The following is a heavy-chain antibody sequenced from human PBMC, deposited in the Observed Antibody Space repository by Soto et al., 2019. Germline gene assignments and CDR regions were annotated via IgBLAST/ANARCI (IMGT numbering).Heavy chain of an antibody. D-gene: IGHD2-2*01. J-gene: IGHJ6*01. CDR1: GYTFTSYD. CDR3: ARAGLVVGYYYGMYV. CDR2: MNPNSGNT. Sequence: QGQLLQSGAEVKKPGASLKVCCKASGYTFTSYDINWVRQATGQGLELMGWMNPNSGNTGYAQKFDGRVTMTRNTYISKAYKELSSLRSEVTAVDYCARAGLVVGYYYGMYVWGQGPTVTVSS. V-gene: IGHV1-8*01.